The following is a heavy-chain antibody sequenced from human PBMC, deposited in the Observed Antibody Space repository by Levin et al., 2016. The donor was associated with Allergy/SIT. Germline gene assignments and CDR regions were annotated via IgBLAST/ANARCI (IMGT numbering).Heavy chain of an antibody. Sequence: GESLKISCAASGFTFNNYAMNWVRQAPGKGLEWVSQISSSGGSTYYADSVKGRFTISRDNSNNALYVQMNSLRADDTAVYYCAQFTTYSDYWGQGTLVTVSS. J-gene: IGHJ4*02. CDR2: ISSSGGST. CDR3: AQFTTYSDY. D-gene: IGHD4-17*01. CDR1: GFTFNNYA. V-gene: IGHV3-23*01.